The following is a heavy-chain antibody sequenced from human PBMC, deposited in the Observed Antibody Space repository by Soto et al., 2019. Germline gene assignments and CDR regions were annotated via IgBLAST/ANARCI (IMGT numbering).Heavy chain of an antibody. D-gene: IGHD6-13*01. CDR1: GGSFSGYY. CDR3: ARGGQLVRVKYYYYYMDV. V-gene: IGHV4-34*01. CDR2: INHSGST. J-gene: IGHJ6*03. Sequence: KTSETLSLTCAVYGGSFSGYYWSWIRQPPGKGLEWIGEINHSGSTNYNPSLKSRVTISVDTSKNQFSLKLSSVTAADTAVYYCARGGQLVRVKYYYYYMDVWGKGTKVTVSS.